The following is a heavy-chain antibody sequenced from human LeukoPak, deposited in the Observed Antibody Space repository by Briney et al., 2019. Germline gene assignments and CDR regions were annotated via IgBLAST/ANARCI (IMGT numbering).Heavy chain of an antibody. CDR1: GFTFDDYA. J-gene: IGHJ6*02. D-gene: IGHD2-15*01. V-gene: IGHV3-9*01. CDR3: AKLAEEKYYYYGMDV. Sequence: PGRSLRLSSAASGFTFDDYAMHWVRQAPGKGLEWVSSISWNSGSIGYADSVKGRFTISRDNAKNSLYLQMNSLRAEDTALYYCAKLAEEKYYYYGMDVWGQGTTVTVSS. CDR2: ISWNSGSI.